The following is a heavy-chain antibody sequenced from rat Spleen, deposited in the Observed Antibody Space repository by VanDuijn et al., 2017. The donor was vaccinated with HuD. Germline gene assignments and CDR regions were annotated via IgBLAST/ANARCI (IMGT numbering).Heavy chain of an antibody. J-gene: IGHJ2*01. D-gene: IGHD1-12*03. CDR1: GFTFNNYW. V-gene: IGHV5-31*01. Sequence: EVQLVESGGGLVQPGRSMKLSCVASGFTFNNYWMSWIRQAPGKGLEWVATITSGGSNTYYPDSVKGRFTISRDNAKSTLYLQMDSLRSEDTATYYCAKDQDYDGYYHLFDYWGQGVMVTVSS. CDR3: AKDQDYDGYYHLFDY. CDR2: ITSGGSNT.